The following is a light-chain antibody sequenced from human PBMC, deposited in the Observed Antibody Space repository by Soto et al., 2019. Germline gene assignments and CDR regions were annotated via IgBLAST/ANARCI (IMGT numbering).Light chain of an antibody. J-gene: IGKJ1*01. Sequence: DIQITQSPSTLSASVVDRVTITCRASQSISSWLAWYQQKPGKAPKLLIYDASSLESGVPSRFSGSGSGTEFTLTISSLQPDDFATYYCQQYNSYSPRTFGQGTKVDI. CDR3: QQYNSYSPRT. CDR1: QSISSW. CDR2: DAS. V-gene: IGKV1-5*01.